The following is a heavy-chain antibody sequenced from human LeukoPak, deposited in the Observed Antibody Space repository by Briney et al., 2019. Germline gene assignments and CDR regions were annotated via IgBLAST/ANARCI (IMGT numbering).Heavy chain of an antibody. D-gene: IGHD1-14*01. J-gene: IGHJ4*02. CDR1: GFTFSSYG. CDR3: ATRQAPPFDY. V-gene: IGHV3-33*01. Sequence: GRSLRLSCAASGFTFSSYGIHWVRQAPGKGLEWVAVIWYDGSNKYYADSVKGRFTISRDNSKNTLYLQMNSLRAEDTAVYYCATRQAPPFDYWGQGTLVTVSS. CDR2: IWYDGSNK.